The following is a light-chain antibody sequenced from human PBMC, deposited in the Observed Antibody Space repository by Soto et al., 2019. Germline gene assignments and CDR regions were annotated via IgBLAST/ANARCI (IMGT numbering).Light chain of an antibody. CDR2: DVS. CDR3: SSYTSSSTLPDVL. J-gene: IGLJ2*01. CDR1: SSDVGGYNY. Sequence: QSVLTQPASVSGSPGQSITISCTGTSSDVGGYNYVSWYQQHPGKAPKLMIYDVSYRPSGVSNRLSGSKSGNTASLTISGLQAEDEADYYCSSYTSSSTLPDVLFGGGTKLTVL. V-gene: IGLV2-14*01.